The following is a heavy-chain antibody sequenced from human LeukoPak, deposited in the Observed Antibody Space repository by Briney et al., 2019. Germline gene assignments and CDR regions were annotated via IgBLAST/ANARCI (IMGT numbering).Heavy chain of an antibody. Sequence: SETLSLTCTVSGGSISSYYWSWIRQPPGKGLEWIGYIYYSGSTYYNPSLKSRVTISVDTSKNQFSLKLSSVTAADTAVYYCAREVQDFWSGYYYGMDVWGQGTTVTVSS. J-gene: IGHJ6*02. CDR2: IYYSGST. V-gene: IGHV4-59*12. CDR1: GGSISSYY. D-gene: IGHD3-3*01. CDR3: AREVQDFWSGYYYGMDV.